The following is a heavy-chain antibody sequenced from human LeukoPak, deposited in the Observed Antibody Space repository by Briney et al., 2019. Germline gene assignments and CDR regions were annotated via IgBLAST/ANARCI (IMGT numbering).Heavy chain of an antibody. CDR1: GDSIRSDY. CDR2: IYTTGST. CDR3: ARERDGLMSDFDS. Sequence: SETLSLTCTVSGDSIRSDYWNWIRQPAGKGLEWIGRIYTTGSTYYNPSLKSRVTMSVDTAKNQFSLKLRCLSAADTAVYYCARERDGLMSDFDSWGQGTLVTVSS. J-gene: IGHJ4*02. V-gene: IGHV4-4*07.